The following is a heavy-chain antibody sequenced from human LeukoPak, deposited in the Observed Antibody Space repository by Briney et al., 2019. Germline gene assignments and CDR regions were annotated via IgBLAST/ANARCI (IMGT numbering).Heavy chain of an antibody. J-gene: IGHJ4*02. V-gene: IGHV4-34*01. Sequence: AETLSHTCAVSGGSLSGSFWSWIRQPRGKGLEWIGEINHSGYTNYKPSLKSRVTISVDTSKNQLSLNLTSVTAADTAFYYCAKTRARYIVAWGQG. D-gene: IGHD1-1*01. CDR2: INHSGYT. CDR1: GGSLSGSF. CDR3: AKTRARYIVA.